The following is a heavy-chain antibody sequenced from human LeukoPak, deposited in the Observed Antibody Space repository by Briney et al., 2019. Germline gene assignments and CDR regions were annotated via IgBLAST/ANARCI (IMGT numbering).Heavy chain of an antibody. CDR2: ISAYNGNT. CDR3: ARALIAAAYDYYYYYYMDV. Sequence: ASVKVSCKASGYTFTSYGISWVRQAPGQGLEWMGWISAYNGNTNYAQKLQGRVTMTTDTSTSTAYMELSSLRSEDTAVYYCARALIAAAYDYYYYYYMDVWGKGTTVTISS. J-gene: IGHJ6*03. D-gene: IGHD6-13*01. CDR1: GYTFTSYG. V-gene: IGHV1-18*01.